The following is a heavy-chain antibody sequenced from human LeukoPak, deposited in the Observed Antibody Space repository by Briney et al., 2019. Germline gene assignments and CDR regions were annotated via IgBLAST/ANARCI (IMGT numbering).Heavy chain of an antibody. V-gene: IGHV3-30*02. D-gene: IGHD3-10*01. CDR3: AKDSAFYYIDV. Sequence: GGSLRLSCAASAFTFSTYNMNWVRQAPGKGLEWVAFIRYNGNNQYYADSVKGRFTISRDNSKNTLYLQMNSLKGDDTAVYYCAKDSAFYYIDVWGKGTTVIISS. J-gene: IGHJ6*03. CDR2: IRYNGNNQ. CDR1: AFTFSTYN.